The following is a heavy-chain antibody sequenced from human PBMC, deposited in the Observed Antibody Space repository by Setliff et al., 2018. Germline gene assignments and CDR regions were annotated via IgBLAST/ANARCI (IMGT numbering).Heavy chain of an antibody. CDR3: ARGYCDGIGCPAPLYYFDS. V-gene: IGHV1-3*03. CDR2: MNINNGKT. Sequence: ASVKVSCKASGFSFTLYAMHWMRQAPGQRLEWMGWMNINNGKTEYSQEFQDRVTFTRDTFAETAYMELRSLTSDDMAVYYCARGYCDGIGCPAPLYYFDSWGQGFLVTVSS. CDR1: GFSFTLYA. J-gene: IGHJ4*02. D-gene: IGHD2-21*01.